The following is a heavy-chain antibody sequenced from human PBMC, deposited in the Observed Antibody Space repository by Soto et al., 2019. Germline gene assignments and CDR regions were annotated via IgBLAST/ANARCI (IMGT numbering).Heavy chain of an antibody. CDR2: IKSKTDGGTT. D-gene: IGHD5-12*01. CDR3: TRGRLSGHYTEY. J-gene: IGHJ4*02. CDR1: GFSFSDAW. V-gene: IGHV3-15*07. Sequence: EVQLVESGGGLVKPGASLGLSCAASGFSFSDAWMNWVRQAPGKGLEWVGGIKSKTDGGTTDYAAPVNGRFSISRDDSNNTLYLQMSSLKTDDTAVYYCTRGRLSGHYTEYWGRGTLVTVSS.